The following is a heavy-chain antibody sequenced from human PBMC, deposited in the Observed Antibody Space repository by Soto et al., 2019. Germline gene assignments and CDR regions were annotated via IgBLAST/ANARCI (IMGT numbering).Heavy chain of an antibody. CDR2: IYYSGRT. J-gene: IGHJ4*02. CDR1: GGSISSGGYY. V-gene: IGHV4-31*03. Sequence: QVQLQESGPGLVKPSQTLSLTCTVSGGSISSGGYYWSWIRQHPGKGLEWIGYIYYSGRTYYNPSLKSRVTISVDTSKNQFSLKLSSVTAADTAVYYCARLAAAGTSFDYWGQGTLVTVSS. D-gene: IGHD6-13*01. CDR3: ARLAAAGTSFDY.